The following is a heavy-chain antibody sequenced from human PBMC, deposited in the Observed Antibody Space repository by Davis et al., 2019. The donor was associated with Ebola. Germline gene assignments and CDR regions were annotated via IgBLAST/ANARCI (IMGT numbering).Heavy chain of an antibody. CDR2: INAGNGNT. CDR1: GYTFTSYA. Sequence: AASVKVSCKASGYTFTSYAMHWVRQAPGQRLEWMGWINAGNGNTKYSQKFQGRVTITRDTSANTAYMELSSLKSEDTAVYYCARGFPHPHGYYNWFDPWGQGTLVTVSS. CDR3: ARGFPHPHGYYNWFDP. J-gene: IGHJ5*02. V-gene: IGHV1-3*01. D-gene: IGHD3-22*01.